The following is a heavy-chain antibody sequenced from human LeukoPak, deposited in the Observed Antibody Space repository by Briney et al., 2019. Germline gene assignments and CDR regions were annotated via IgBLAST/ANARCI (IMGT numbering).Heavy chain of an antibody. D-gene: IGHD3-10*01. J-gene: IGHJ5*02. Sequence: GGSLRLSCAASGFTFSSYAMHWVRQAPGKGLEWVAVISYDGSNKYYADSVKGRFTISRDNSKNTLYLQMGSLRAEDMAVYYCARVQDHRMWFGELSPWGQGTLVTVSS. CDR1: GFTFSSYA. CDR2: ISYDGSNK. CDR3: ARVQDHRMWFGELSP. V-gene: IGHV3-30*14.